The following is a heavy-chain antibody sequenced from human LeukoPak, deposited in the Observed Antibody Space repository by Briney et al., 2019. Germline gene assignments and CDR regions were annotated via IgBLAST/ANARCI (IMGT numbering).Heavy chain of an antibody. Sequence: ASVKVSCKASGYTFTCYYMHWVRQAPGQGLEWMGIINPSGGSTSYAQKFQGRVTMTRDTSTSTVYMELSSLRSEDTAVYYCARHLPLLWFGEFLDYWGQGTLVTVSS. CDR1: GYTFTCYY. CDR3: ARHLPLLWFGEFLDY. D-gene: IGHD3-10*01. V-gene: IGHV1-46*01. J-gene: IGHJ4*02. CDR2: INPSGGST.